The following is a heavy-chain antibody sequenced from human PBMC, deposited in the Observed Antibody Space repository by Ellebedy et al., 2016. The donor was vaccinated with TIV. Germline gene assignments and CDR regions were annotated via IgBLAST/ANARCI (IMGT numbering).Heavy chain of an antibody. CDR3: ACYDRRTYYFDY. CDR2: IYYSGST. J-gene: IGHJ4*02. Sequence: SETLSLXXTVSGGSISSGDYYWSWIRQPPGKGLEWIGYIYYSGSTNYNPSLKSRVTISVDTSKNQFSLKLSSVTAADTAVYYCACYDRRTYYFDYWGQGTLVTVSS. D-gene: IGHD3-16*01. CDR1: GGSISSGDYY. V-gene: IGHV4-61*08.